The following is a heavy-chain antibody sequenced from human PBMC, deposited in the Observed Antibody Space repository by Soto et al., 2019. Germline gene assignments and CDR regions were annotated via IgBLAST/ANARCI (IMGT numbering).Heavy chain of an antibody. CDR3: ARDRILEWLDYYYYGMDV. D-gene: IGHD3-3*01. Sequence: ASVKVSCKASGYTFTSYAMHWVRQAPGQRLEWMGWINAGNGNTKYSQKFQGRVTITRDTSASTAYTELSSLRSEDTAVYYCARDRILEWLDYYYYGMDVWGQGTTVTVSS. CDR1: GYTFTSYA. V-gene: IGHV1-3*01. CDR2: INAGNGNT. J-gene: IGHJ6*02.